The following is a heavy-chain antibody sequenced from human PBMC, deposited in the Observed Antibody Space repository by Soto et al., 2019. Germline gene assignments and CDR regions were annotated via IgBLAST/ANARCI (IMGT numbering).Heavy chain of an antibody. CDR3: AKSPRVVPGRRPIAWFDP. V-gene: IGHV3-23*01. Sequence: GSLRISCAAPGFTFGSYAMCWFPHAPRKGVEWVSAISGSGGSTYYADSVKGRFTISRDNSKNALYLQMNSLRAEDTAVYYCAKSPRVVPGRRPIAWFDPWGQGTLVTVSS. D-gene: IGHD2-2*01. CDR1: GFTFGSYA. CDR2: ISGSGGST. J-gene: IGHJ5*02.